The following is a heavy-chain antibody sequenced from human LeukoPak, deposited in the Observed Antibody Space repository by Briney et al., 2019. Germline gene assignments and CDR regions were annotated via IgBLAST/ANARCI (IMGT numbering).Heavy chain of an antibody. CDR1: GGSIGSGGYY. D-gene: IGHD2-2*01. CDR3: ARGVGYCSSTSCSFDY. CDR2: IYYSGGT. V-gene: IGHV4-31*03. J-gene: IGHJ4*02. Sequence: PSETLSLTCTVSGGSIGSGGYYWSWIRQHPGKGLEWIGYIYYSGGTYYNPSLKSRVTISVDTSKNQFSLKLSSVTAADTAVYYCARGVGYCSSTSCSFDYWGQGTLVTVSS.